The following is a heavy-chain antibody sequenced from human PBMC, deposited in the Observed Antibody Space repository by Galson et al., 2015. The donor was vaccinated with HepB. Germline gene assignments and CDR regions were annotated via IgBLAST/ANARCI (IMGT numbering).Heavy chain of an antibody. J-gene: IGHJ4*02. Sequence: SLRLSCAASGFTFSSYAMHWVRQAPGKGLEWVAVISYDGSNKYYADSVKGRFTISRDNSKNTLYLQMNSLRAEDTAVYYCARHPYYFDYWGQGTLVTVSS. V-gene: IGHV3-30*04. CDR1: GFTFSSYA. CDR3: ARHPYYFDY. CDR2: ISYDGSNK.